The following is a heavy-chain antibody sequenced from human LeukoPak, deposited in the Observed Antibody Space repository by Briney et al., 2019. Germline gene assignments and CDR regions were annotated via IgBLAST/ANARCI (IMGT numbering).Heavy chain of an antibody. CDR3: ARDPSYSGSLDY. CDR2: IYTSGST. Sequence: SQTLSLTCTVSGGSISSGSYYWSWIRQPAGKGLEWIGRIYTSGSTNYNPSLKSRVTISVDTSKNQFSLKLSSVTAADTAVYYCARDPSYSGSLDYWGQGTPVTVSS. J-gene: IGHJ4*02. CDR1: GGSISSGSYY. V-gene: IGHV4-61*02. D-gene: IGHD1-26*01.